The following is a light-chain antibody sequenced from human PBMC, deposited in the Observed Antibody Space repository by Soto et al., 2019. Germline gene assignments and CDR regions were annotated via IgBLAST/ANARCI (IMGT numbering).Light chain of an antibody. Sequence: QPVLTQPPSVSGAPGQRVTISCTGSTSNIGAGYDVHWYQRLPGKAPKVLIYASNNRPSGVPDRFSGSKSGTSASLAITGLQAEDEADYYCQSYDSSLSGSWVFGGGTKLTVL. V-gene: IGLV1-40*01. CDR2: ASN. J-gene: IGLJ3*02. CDR3: QSYDSSLSGSWV. CDR1: TSNIGAGYD.